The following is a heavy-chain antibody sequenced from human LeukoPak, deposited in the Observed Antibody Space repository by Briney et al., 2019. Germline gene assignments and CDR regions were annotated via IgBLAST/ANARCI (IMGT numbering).Heavy chain of an antibody. CDR3: ARYPDYGGNSFFDY. V-gene: IGHV4-34*01. J-gene: IGHJ4*02. Sequence: SETLSLTCAVYGGSFSGYYWSWIRQPPGKGLEWIGEINHSGSTNYNPSLKNRVTISVDTSKTQFSLKLSSVTAAETAVYYCARYPDYGGNSFFDYWGQGTLVTVSS. CDR1: GGSFSGYY. D-gene: IGHD4-23*01. CDR2: INHSGST.